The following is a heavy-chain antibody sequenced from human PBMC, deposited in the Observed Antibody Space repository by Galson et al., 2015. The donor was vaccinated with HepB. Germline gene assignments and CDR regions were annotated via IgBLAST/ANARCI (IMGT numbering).Heavy chain of an antibody. CDR2: IKSKTDGGTT. CDR3: TTDRTRVFPPGGPDY. Sequence: SLRLSCAASGFTFSNAWMSWVRQAPGKGLEWVGRIKSKTDGGTTDYAAPVKGRFTISRDDSKNTLYLQMNSLKTEDTAVYYCTTDRTRVFPPGGPDYWGQGTLVTVSS. D-gene: IGHD1/OR15-1a*01. J-gene: IGHJ4*02. V-gene: IGHV3-15*01. CDR1: GFTFSNAW.